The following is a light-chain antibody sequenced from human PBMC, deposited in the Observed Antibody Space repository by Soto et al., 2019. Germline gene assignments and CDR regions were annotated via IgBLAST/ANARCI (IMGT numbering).Light chain of an antibody. CDR1: QGIGSF. J-gene: IGKJ1*01. V-gene: IGKV1-9*01. Sequence: IQLTQSPSFLSASVGDRVTITCRASQGIGSFLAWYQQKPGKAPRLLIYSASTLQSGVSFRFSGSGSGTEFTLTISTLQSEDFATYYCQQFNSYPPTFGQGTKVEIK. CDR3: QQFNSYPPT. CDR2: SAS.